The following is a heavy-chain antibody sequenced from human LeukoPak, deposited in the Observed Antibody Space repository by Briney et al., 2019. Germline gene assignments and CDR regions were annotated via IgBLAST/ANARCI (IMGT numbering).Heavy chain of an antibody. Sequence: PSETLSLTCTVSGGSISSSSYYWGWIRQPPGKGLEWIGSIYYSGSTYYNPSLKSRVTISADTSKNQFSLKLSSVTAADTAVYYCARQGRAAARPDYFDYWGQGTLVTVSS. CDR2: IYYSGST. J-gene: IGHJ4*02. CDR1: GGSISSSSYY. V-gene: IGHV4-39*01. CDR3: ARQGRAAARPDYFDY. D-gene: IGHD6-6*01.